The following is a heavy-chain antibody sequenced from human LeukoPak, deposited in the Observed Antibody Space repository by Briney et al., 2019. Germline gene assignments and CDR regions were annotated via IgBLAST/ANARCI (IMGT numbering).Heavy chain of an antibody. V-gene: IGHV4-39*01. CDR1: GGSISRSSYC. CDR3: ARQLYYYDSSGIDAFDI. J-gene: IGHJ3*02. Sequence: SETLSLTCTVSGGSISRSSYCWGWIRQPPGKGLEWIGSIYYSGSTYYNPSLKSRVTISVDTSKNQFSLKLSSVTAADTAVYYCARQLYYYDSSGIDAFDIWGQGTMVTVSS. CDR2: IYYSGST. D-gene: IGHD3-22*01.